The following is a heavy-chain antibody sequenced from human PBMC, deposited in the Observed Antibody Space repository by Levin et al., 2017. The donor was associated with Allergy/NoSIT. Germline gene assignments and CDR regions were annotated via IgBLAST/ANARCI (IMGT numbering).Heavy chain of an antibody. CDR3: VREIAEEGT. V-gene: IGHV3-30-3*01. D-gene: IGHD1-1*01. Sequence: LSLPCAASGFPFRNYAMHWVRPAPGKGLEWVGVISDDGSSEFYIDSVKSRFTISRDNSKNRLYLQMDSLRAEDTALYYCVREIAEEGTWGQGTLVIVSS. CDR1: GFPFRNYA. CDR2: ISDDGSSE. J-gene: IGHJ4*02.